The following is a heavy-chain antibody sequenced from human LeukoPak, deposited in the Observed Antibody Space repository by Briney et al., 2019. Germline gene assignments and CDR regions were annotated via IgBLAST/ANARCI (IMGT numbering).Heavy chain of an antibody. Sequence: SETLSLTCTVSGGSISSYYWSWIRQPAGKGLEWIGRIYTSGSTSYNPSPKSRVTMSVDTSKNQFSLKLSSVTAADTAVYYCARGATTVTPAPFDYWGQGTLVTVSS. CDR2: IYTSGST. CDR3: ARGATTVTPAPFDY. J-gene: IGHJ4*02. V-gene: IGHV4-4*07. CDR1: GGSISSYY. D-gene: IGHD4-17*01.